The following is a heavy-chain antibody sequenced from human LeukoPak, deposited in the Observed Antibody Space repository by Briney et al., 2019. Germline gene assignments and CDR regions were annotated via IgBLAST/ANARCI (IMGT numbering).Heavy chain of an antibody. D-gene: IGHD6-13*01. CDR2: IRSDGRNK. V-gene: IGHV3-30*02. Sequence: GGSQRLSCATSGFTFSTYDIHWVRQAPGKGLEWVALIRSDGRNKYYGDSVKGRFTISRDNSKNTLYLQMNSLTVEDSAVYYCATRKGNYMDVWGKGTTVTVSS. CDR3: ATRKGNYMDV. J-gene: IGHJ6*03. CDR1: GFTFSTYD.